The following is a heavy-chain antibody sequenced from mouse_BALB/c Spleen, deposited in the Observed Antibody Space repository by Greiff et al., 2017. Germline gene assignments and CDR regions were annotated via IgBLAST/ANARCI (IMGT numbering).Heavy chain of an antibody. Sequence: EVQVVESGGGLVKPGGSLKLSCAASGFTFSSYAMSWVRQSPEKRLEWVAEISSGGSYTYYPDSVKGRFTISRDNAKNNLYLQMSSLKSEDTAMYYCAREWYYGSGLFAYWGQGTLVTVSA. CDR3: AREWYYGSGLFAY. V-gene: IGHV5-9-4*01. CDR2: ISSGGSYT. D-gene: IGHD1-1*01. CDR1: GFTFSSYA. J-gene: IGHJ3*01.